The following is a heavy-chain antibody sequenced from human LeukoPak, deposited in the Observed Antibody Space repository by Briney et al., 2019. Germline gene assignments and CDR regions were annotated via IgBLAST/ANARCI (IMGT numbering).Heavy chain of an antibody. Sequence: GGSLRLSCVTSGFTFSRYAMHWVRQAPSKGLEWVAFIRYDGSNKYYADSVKGRFTISRDNSKNTLYLQMNSLRAEDTAVYYCAKDGGGYYPYYYYYMDVWGKGTTVTISS. D-gene: IGHD3-22*01. CDR3: AKDGGGYYPYYYYYMDV. J-gene: IGHJ6*03. V-gene: IGHV3-30*02. CDR1: GFTFSRYA. CDR2: IRYDGSNK.